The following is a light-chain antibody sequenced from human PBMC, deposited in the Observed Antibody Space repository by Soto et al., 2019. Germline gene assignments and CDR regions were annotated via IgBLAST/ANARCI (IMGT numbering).Light chain of an antibody. V-gene: IGLV2-8*01. CDR2: EVS. Sequence: QSALTQPPSASGSPGQSVTISCTGTNSDVGAFNYVSWYQHHPGKAPKLMIYEVSKRPPGVPDRFSGSKSGNTASLTVSGLQAEDEADYYCSSYAGYNNIMVFGGGTKLTVL. J-gene: IGLJ2*01. CDR1: NSDVGAFNY. CDR3: SSYAGYNNIMV.